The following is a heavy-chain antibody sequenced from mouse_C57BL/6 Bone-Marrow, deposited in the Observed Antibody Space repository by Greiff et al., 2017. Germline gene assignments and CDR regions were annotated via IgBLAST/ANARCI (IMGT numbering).Heavy chain of an antibody. CDR3: TRGYYYGRSPY. V-gene: IGHV1-64*01. D-gene: IGHD1-1*01. Sequence: QVQLQQPGAELVKPGASVKLSCTASGYTFTSYWMPWVQQRPGQGLEWIGMIHPNSGSTNYHEKFKSKATLTVAKSSRTAYMQLSILTSEDAAVYYGTRGYYYGRSPYWGQGTTLTVSA. CDR2: IHPNSGST. CDR1: GYTFTSYW. J-gene: IGHJ2*01.